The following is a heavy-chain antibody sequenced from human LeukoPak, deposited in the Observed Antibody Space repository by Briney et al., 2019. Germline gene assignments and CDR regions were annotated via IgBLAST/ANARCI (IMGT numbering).Heavy chain of an antibody. J-gene: IGHJ4*02. CDR2: ISGGGGVI. Sequence: GGSLRLSCAASGFTFSSYAMSWVRQAPGKGLEWVSSISGGGGVIDYADSVKGRFTISRDNSKSTVYLQMNSLRAEDTAVYYCAKEPRVATIEIFEYWGQGTLVTVSS. V-gene: IGHV3-23*01. D-gene: IGHD5-12*01. CDR3: AKEPRVATIEIFEY. CDR1: GFTFSSYA.